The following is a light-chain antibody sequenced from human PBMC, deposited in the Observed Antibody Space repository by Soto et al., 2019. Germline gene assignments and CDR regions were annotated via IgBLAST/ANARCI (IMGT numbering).Light chain of an antibody. Sequence: EIVLTQSPGTVSLSPGERATLSCRASQSVSSSNLAWYQQKPGQAPRLLIYDASTRATGIPARFSGSGSGTEFTLTISSLQSEDFAVYYCHQYNNWPPWTFGQGTKVDIK. V-gene: IGKV3-15*01. CDR3: HQYNNWPPWT. CDR2: DAS. CDR1: QSVSSSN. J-gene: IGKJ1*01.